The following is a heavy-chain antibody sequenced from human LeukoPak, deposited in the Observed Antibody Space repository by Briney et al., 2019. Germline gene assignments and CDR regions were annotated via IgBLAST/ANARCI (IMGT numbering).Heavy chain of an antibody. J-gene: IGHJ4*02. D-gene: IGHD4-17*01. CDR3: STIPTVTTSGY. CDR1: GFPFTSYW. Sequence: GGSLGLSFAASGFPFTSYWMHWVRPAPGRGLVWVSRINSDGRSTSYADSVKGRFTISRDNAKNTLVLPMNRLRAEDTAVYYCSTIPTVTTSGYWGQGTLVTVSS. V-gene: IGHV3-74*01. CDR2: INSDGRST.